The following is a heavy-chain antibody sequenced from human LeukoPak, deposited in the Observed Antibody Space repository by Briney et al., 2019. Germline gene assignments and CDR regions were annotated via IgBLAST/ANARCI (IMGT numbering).Heavy chain of an antibody. CDR3: AKDSSADDSSGYSYYFDY. J-gene: IGHJ4*02. CDR1: GFTFSTYS. D-gene: IGHD3-22*01. Sequence: PGGSLRLSCAASGFTFSTYSMNWVRQAPGKGLEWVSSISSSSSSIYYADSVKGRFTISRDNSKNTLYLQMNSLRAEDTAVYYCAKDSSADDSSGYSYYFDYWGQGTLVTVSS. V-gene: IGHV3-21*01. CDR2: ISSSSSSI.